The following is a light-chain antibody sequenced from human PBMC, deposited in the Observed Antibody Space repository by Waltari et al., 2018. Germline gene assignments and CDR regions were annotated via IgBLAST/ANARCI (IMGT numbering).Light chain of an antibody. J-gene: IGLJ2*01. V-gene: IGLV2-8*01. CDR3: SSYAGSNTLV. CDR2: EVK. Sequence: QSALTQPPSASGSPGQSVTISCSGTNSAIGTYNYVSWFQQHPGRAPKLLIYEVKQRPSGVPDRFSGSKSDNRASLTVSGLQADDEAVYHCSSYAGSNTLVFGGGTKLTVL. CDR1: NSAIGTYNY.